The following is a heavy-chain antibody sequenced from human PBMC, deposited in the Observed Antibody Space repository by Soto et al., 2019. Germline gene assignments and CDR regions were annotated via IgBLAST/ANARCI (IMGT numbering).Heavy chain of an antibody. CDR3: THWSMGTHGTIFFDH. D-gene: IGHD2-8*01. CDR2: IYWDGDK. CDR1: GFSLSSIALGMG. J-gene: IGHJ4*02. Sequence: QITLKESGPTLVKPTQTLTLTCNFSGFSLSSIALGMGVGWIRQPPGKALEWLALIYWDGDKGYNPSLKSRLTITKDLSQSQVVLTMTNMDAVDTGTYYCTHWSMGTHGTIFFDHWGQGALVTVSS. V-gene: IGHV2-5*02.